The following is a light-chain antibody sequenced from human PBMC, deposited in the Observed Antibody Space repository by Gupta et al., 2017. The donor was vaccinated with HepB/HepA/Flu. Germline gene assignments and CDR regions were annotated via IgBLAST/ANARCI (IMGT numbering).Light chain of an antibody. CDR1: QSLLHGNGYIY. Sequence: DIVMTQSPLSLPVTPGEPASISCRSSQSLLHGNGYIYVDWYLQKPGQSPQLLIYLASKRASGVPDRFSGSGSGTDFTLKISRVEAEDVGIYYGMQALQSPSFGQGTRLEIK. J-gene: IGKJ2*03. CDR2: LAS. V-gene: IGKV2-28*01. CDR3: MQALQSPS.